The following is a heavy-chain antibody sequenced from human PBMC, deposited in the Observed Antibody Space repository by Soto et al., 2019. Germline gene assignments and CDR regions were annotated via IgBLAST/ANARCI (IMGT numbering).Heavy chain of an antibody. CDR2: INGYNGNT. CDR3: AREGSAPYYYYGMDV. CDR1: GYTFTTYG. V-gene: IGHV1-18*01. J-gene: IGHJ6*02. Sequence: APVKVSCKASGYTFTTYGISWVRQAPGQGLEWMGWINGYNGNTDYPQKLQGRVTMTTDTSTSTAYMALRSLRSDDTAVYYCAREGSAPYYYYGMDVWGQGTTVTVSS. D-gene: IGHD6-19*01.